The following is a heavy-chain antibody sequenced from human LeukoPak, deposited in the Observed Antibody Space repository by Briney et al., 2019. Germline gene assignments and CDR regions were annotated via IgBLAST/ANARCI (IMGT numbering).Heavy chain of an antibody. V-gene: IGHV1-2*02. D-gene: IGHD6-19*01. Sequence: GASVKVSCMPSGYTFTGYYMHWVRQAPGPGLEWMGWINPNRGGTNYAQKSEGRVTMTRDTSISTAYMELSSLRSDDTAVYYCARDDTRFGSSRWYDYYGMDAWGQGTTVTVS. J-gene: IGHJ6*02. CDR1: GYTFTGYY. CDR2: INPNRGGT. CDR3: ARDDTRFGSSRWYDYYGMDA.